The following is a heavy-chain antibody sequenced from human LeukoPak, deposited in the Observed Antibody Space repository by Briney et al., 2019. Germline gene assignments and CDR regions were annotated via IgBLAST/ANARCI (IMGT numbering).Heavy chain of an antibody. CDR2: IIPIFGAA. CDR3: ARSSGTIYHFDY. Sequence: SVKVSCKASGGTFSSYAISWVRQAPGQGLEWMGGIIPIFGAANYAQKFQGRVTITADESTSTAYMELSSLRSEDTAVYYCARSSGTIYHFDYWGQGTLVTVSS. D-gene: IGHD3-3*01. CDR1: GGTFSSYA. V-gene: IGHV1-69*13. J-gene: IGHJ4*02.